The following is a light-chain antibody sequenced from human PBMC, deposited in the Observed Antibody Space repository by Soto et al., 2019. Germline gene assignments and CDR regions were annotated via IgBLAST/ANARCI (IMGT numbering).Light chain of an antibody. CDR3: MQALHSIT. CDR2: LGS. J-gene: IGKJ5*01. Sequence: DIVMTQSPLSLPVAPGEPASISCRSSQSLLHRSGYNYLDWYLQKPGQSPQLLIYLGSYRASGVPDRFSGSGSGTDFTLKISRVEAEDVGLYYCMQALHSITFGQGTRLEIK. CDR1: QSLLHRSGYNY. V-gene: IGKV2-28*01.